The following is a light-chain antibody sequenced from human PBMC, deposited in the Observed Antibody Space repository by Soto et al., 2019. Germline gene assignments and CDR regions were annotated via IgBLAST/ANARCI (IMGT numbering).Light chain of an antibody. CDR2: AAS. J-gene: IGKJ2*01. V-gene: IGKV1-27*01. CDR1: RDISSS. CDR3: QKDNSAPNT. Sequence: DVQMTQSPSSLSASVGDRVTITCRASRDISSSLAWYQQKPGKVPKLLIYAASTLHAGVQSRFRGSGSGTFFTLTINSLQPEAVATYYCQKDNSAPNTFGRGTRLEIK.